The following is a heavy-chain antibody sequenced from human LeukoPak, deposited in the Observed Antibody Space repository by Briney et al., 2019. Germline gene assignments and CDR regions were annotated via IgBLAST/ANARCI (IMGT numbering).Heavy chain of an antibody. J-gene: IGHJ4*02. V-gene: IGHV3-30-3*01. CDR1: GFTFSSYA. CDR2: ISYDGSNK. CDR3: ARASYGDYPFDY. D-gene: IGHD4-17*01. Sequence: GGSLRLSCAASGFTFSSYAMHWVRQAPGKGLEWVAVISYDGSNKYYADSVKGRFTISRDNSKNTLYLQMNSLRAEDTAVYYCARASYGDYPFDYWGQGTLVTVSS.